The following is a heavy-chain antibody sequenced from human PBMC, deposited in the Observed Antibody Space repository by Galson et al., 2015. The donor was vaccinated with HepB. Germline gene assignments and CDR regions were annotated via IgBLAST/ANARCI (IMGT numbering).Heavy chain of an antibody. CDR1: GFTFSSYS. CDR2: ISSSSSYV. Sequence: SLRLSCAASGFTFSSYSMNWVRQAPGKGLEWVSSISSSSSYVYYADSVKGRFTISRDNAKNSLYLQMNSLRAEDTAVYYCARDRSGDPLDYWGHGALVAVSS. D-gene: IGHD2-21*02. J-gene: IGHJ4*01. V-gene: IGHV3-21*01. CDR3: ARDRSGDPLDY.